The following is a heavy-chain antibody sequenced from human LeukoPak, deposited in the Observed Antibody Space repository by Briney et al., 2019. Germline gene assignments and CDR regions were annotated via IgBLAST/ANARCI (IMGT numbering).Heavy chain of an antibody. CDR1: GGSFSGYY. Sequence: PSETLSLTCAVYGGSFSGYYWSWIRQPPGKGLEWIGEINHSGSTNYNPSLKSRVTISVDTSKNQFSLKLSSVTAADTAVYYCARHRSDSGYGGVAGYYYYMDVWGKGTTVTVSS. V-gene: IGHV4-34*01. CDR3: ARHRSDSGYGGVAGYYYYMDV. D-gene: IGHD5-12*01. CDR2: INHSGST. J-gene: IGHJ6*03.